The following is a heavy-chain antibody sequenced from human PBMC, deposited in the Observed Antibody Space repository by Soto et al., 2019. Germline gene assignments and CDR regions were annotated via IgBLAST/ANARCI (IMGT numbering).Heavy chain of an antibody. D-gene: IGHD4-17*01. J-gene: IGHJ4*02. V-gene: IGHV3-7*03. CDR1: GFTFSNYW. CDR3: ARGDYGGDSGAY. CDR2: IKQDGSEK. Sequence: EVQLVESGGGLVQPGGSLRLSCAASGFTFSNYWMSWVRQAPGKGLEWVANIKQDGSEKYHVDSVKDRFTISRDNAKNSLYLQMNSLRVEDTAVYYCARGDYGGDSGAYWGQGTLVTVSS.